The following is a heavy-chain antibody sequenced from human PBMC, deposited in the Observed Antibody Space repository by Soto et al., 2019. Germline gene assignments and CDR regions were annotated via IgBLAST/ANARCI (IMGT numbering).Heavy chain of an antibody. CDR3: ARSSVQSRTLDE. CDR2: MNPGDGST. Sequence: ASVKVSCKASGYTLTAYYIHWVRQAPGQGREWMGIMNPGDGSTRYAQMFQGRVTMIRDTSTSTIYMELNSLRSEDTAVYYCARSSVQSRTLDEWGQGPLVNHSS. J-gene: IGHJ4*02. V-gene: IGHV1-46*01. CDR1: GYTLTAYY. D-gene: IGHD3-10*02.